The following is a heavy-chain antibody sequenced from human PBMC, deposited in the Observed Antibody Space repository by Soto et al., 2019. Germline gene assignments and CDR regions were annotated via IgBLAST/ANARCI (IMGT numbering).Heavy chain of an antibody. CDR1: GGSFSGYY. CDR2: INHSGST. V-gene: IGHV4-34*01. Sequence: SETLSLTCAVYGGSFSGYYWSWIRQPPGKGLEWIGEINHSGSTNYNPSLKSRVTISVDTSKNQFSLKLSTVTAADTAVYYCARGGWGCTNGVCSPRYYYYYYGMDVWGQGTTVTVSS. D-gene: IGHD2-8*01. CDR3: ARGGWGCTNGVCSPRYYYYYYGMDV. J-gene: IGHJ6*02.